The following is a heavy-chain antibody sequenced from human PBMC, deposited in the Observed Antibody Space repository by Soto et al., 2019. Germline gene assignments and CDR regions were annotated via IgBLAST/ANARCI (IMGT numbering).Heavy chain of an antibody. CDR1: GGSISSTNW. J-gene: IGHJ4*02. CDR2: IYHSGST. CDR3: ARSDGRY. V-gene: IGHV4-4*02. Sequence: SETPSLTCAVSGGSISSTNWWTWVRQPPGKGLEWIGEIYHSGSTNYNPSLKSRVTISIDKSNNQFSLELSSVTAADTAVYYCARSDGRYWGQGTLVT.